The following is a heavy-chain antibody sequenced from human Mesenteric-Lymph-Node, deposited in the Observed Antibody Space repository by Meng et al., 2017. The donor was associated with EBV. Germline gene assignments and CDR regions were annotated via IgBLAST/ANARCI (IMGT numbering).Heavy chain of an antibody. D-gene: IGHD5-24*01. Sequence: QVQLVQSGAEVKKPGASVKVSCKASGYTFTSYDINWVRQATGQGLEWMGWMNPNSGNTGYAQKFQGRVTIIADESTNTAYMELSSLRSEDTAVYYCARDRDAYNYYFDYWGQGTLVTVSS. J-gene: IGHJ4*02. CDR2: MNPNSGNT. V-gene: IGHV1-8*01. CDR1: GYTFTSYD. CDR3: ARDRDAYNYYFDY.